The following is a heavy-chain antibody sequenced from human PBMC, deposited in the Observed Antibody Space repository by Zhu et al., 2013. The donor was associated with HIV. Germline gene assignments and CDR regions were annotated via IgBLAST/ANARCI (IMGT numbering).Heavy chain of an antibody. CDR1: GGTFSSYT. D-gene: IGHD5-12*01. J-gene: IGHJ4*02. CDR3: ARDGGVGIVATIPEMAFDY. CDR2: IIPILGIA. Sequence: QVQLVQSGAEVKKPGSSVKVSCKASGGTFSSYTISWVRQAPGQGLEWMGRIIPILGIANYAQKFQGRVTITADKSTSTAYMELSSLRSEDTAVYYCARDGGVGIVATIPEMAFDYWGQGTLVTVSS. V-gene: IGHV1-69*08.